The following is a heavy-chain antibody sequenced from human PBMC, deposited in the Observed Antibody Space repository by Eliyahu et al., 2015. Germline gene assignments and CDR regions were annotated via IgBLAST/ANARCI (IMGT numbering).Heavy chain of an antibody. Sequence: QVQLVQSGADVKKXGASXRLSCKASGYTFTSHALHWVRQAPGQRFEXMGCXTPXNXKTEYSQKFQGRVTITSDTSTGTAYMEMSSLTSEDTATYYCARGDGPGSWLFDYWDQGTLVTVSS. D-gene: IGHD3-10*01. CDR3: ARGDGPGSWLFDY. J-gene: IGHJ4*02. CDR1: GYTFTSHA. CDR2: XTPXNXKT. V-gene: IGHV1-3*01.